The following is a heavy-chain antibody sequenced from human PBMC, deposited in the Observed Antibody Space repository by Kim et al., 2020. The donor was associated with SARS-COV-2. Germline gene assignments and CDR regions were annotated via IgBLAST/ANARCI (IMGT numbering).Heavy chain of an antibody. Sequence: GGSLRLSCAASGFTVSSNYMSWVRQAPGKGLEWVSVIYSGGSTYYADSVKGRFTISRDNSKNTLYLQMNSLRAEDTAVYYCARDQGYSSSWEYYYYGMDVWGQGTTVTVSS. J-gene: IGHJ6*02. V-gene: IGHV3-66*02. CDR3: ARDQGYSSSWEYYYYGMDV. CDR1: GFTVSSNY. CDR2: IYSGGST. D-gene: IGHD6-13*01.